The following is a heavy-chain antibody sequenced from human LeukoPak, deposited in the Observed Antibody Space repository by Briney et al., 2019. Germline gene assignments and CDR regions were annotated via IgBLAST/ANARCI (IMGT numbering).Heavy chain of an antibody. J-gene: IGHJ6*02. CDR2: ISGSGGST. V-gene: IGHV3-23*01. Sequence: GGSLRLSCAASGFTFSSYAMSWVRQAPGKGLEWVSAISGSGGSTYYADSVKGRFTISRDNSKNTLYLQMNSLRAEDTAVYYCAKDFTTWFGELSPRWYYHGMDVWGQGTTVTVSS. D-gene: IGHD3-10*01. CDR1: GFTFSSYA. CDR3: AKDFTTWFGELSPRWYYHGMDV.